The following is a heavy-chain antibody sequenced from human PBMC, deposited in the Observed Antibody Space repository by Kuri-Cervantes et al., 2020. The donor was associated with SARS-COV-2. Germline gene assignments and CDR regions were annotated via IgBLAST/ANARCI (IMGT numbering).Heavy chain of an antibody. V-gene: IGHV3-30-3*02. J-gene: IGHJ5*02. D-gene: IGHD3-3*01. CDR3: AKYDVSSGGRHYDFWSAFLA. Sequence: GGSLRLACEVSGFTLSEYGMHWVRQAPANGLEWVAIISYDGSKRYYTDSVKGRFTISKDVSKNTLYLEMNSLRVEDTAVYYCAKYDVSSGGRHYDFWSAFLAWGQGTLVTVSS. CDR1: GFTLSEYG. CDR2: ISYDGSKR.